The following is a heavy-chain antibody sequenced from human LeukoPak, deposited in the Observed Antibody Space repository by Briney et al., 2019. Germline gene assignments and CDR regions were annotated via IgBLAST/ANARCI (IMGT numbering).Heavy chain of an antibody. CDR3: ASGGSSRFRGWFDP. Sequence: PSQTLSLTCAVSGGSISSGGYSWSWIRQPPGKGLEWIGYIYHSGSTYYNPSLKSRVTISVDRSKNQFSLKLSSVTAADTAVYYCASGGSSRFRGWFDPWGQGTLVTVSS. V-gene: IGHV4-30-2*01. CDR1: GGSISSGGYS. D-gene: IGHD6-13*01. CDR2: IYHSGST. J-gene: IGHJ5*02.